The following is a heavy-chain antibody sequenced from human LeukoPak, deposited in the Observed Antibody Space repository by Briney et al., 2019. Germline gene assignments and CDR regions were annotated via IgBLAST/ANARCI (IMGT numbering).Heavy chain of an antibody. CDR1: GFTFSDSY. CDR3: ARAESTEFDY. J-gene: IGHJ4*02. Sequence: GGSLRLSCAASGFTFSDSYMTWVRQAPGKGVEWVAYISGSGHDINYSDSVKGRFTISRDNAKNSLYLQMSSLRVEDTAVYYCARAESTEFDYWGQGTLVTVSS. V-gene: IGHV3-11*04. CDR2: ISGSGHDI.